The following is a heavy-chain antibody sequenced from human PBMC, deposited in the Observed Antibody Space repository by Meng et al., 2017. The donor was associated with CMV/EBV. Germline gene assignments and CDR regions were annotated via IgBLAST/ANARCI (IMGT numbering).Heavy chain of an antibody. D-gene: IGHD5-24*01. CDR1: GGSISTYY. J-gene: IGHJ4*02. Sequence: ESLKISCTVSGGSISTYYWSWMRQPPGKGLEWIGHIYYSESAKYNPSLKSRVTISVDTSKNQFSLKLRSVTAADTAVYYCARTSPHGNSDYWGQGTLVTVSS. CDR3: ARTSPHGNSDY. CDR2: IYYSESA. V-gene: IGHV4-59*01.